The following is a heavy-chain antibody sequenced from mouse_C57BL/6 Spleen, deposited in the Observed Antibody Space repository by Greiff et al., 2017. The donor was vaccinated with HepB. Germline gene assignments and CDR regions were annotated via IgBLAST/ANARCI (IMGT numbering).Heavy chain of an antibody. CDR2: IYIGNGYT. J-gene: IGHJ4*01. CDR3: ARKTTVVATGYYAMDY. Sequence: DVKLQESGAELVRPGSSVKMSCKTSGYTFTSYGINWVKQRPGQGLEWIGYIYIGNGYTEYNEKFKGKATLTSDTSSSTAYMQSSSLTSEDSAIYFCARKTTVVATGYYAMDYWGQGTSVTVSS. D-gene: IGHD1-1*01. V-gene: IGHV1-58*01. CDR1: GYTFTSYG.